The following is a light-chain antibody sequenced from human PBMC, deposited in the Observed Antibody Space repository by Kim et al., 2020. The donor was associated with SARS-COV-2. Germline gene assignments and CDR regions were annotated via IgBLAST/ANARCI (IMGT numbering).Light chain of an antibody. CDR3: QTWDSSTAV. Sequence: SYELTQPPSVSVSPGQTASITCSGDKLGEKYACWYQQKPGQSPVLVIYQDSKRPSGIPERFSGSNSGNTATLTISGTQAMDEADYYCQTWDSSTAVFGGGTKRTVL. V-gene: IGLV3-1*01. J-gene: IGLJ2*01. CDR2: QDS. CDR1: KLGEKY.